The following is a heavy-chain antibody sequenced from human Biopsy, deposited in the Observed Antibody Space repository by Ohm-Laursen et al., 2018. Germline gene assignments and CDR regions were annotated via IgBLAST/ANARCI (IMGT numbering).Heavy chain of an antibody. CDR1: GFSFADYY. CDR2: ISSSGNTE. J-gene: IGHJ4*02. D-gene: IGHD3-3*01. V-gene: IGHV3-11*01. Sequence: SLRLSCAANGFSFADYYMSWIRQAPGKGLDWVSYISSSGNTEKYADSVKGRFTISRDNAKQSVHLQMNSLRAEDTAVYYCVTEVGGVISWYNDWGQGTLVTVSS. CDR3: VTEVGGVISWYND.